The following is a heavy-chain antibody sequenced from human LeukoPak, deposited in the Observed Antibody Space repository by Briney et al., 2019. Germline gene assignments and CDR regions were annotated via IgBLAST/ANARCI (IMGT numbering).Heavy chain of an antibody. CDR1: GFTFSSNW. D-gene: IGHD1-26*01. V-gene: IGHV3-74*01. CDR3: ASPGATSKFDY. CDR2: INSDGSST. Sequence: GGSLRLSCVASGFTFSSNWMHWVRQAPGKGLVWVSRINSDGSSTSYADSVKGRFTISRDSAKNTLYLQMNSLRAEDTAVYFCASPGATSKFDYWGQGTLVTVSS. J-gene: IGHJ4*02.